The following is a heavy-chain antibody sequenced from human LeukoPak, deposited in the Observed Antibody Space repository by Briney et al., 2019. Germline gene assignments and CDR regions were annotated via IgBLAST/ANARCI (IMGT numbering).Heavy chain of an antibody. Sequence: PSETLSLTCAVYGGSFSGYYWSWIRQPPGKGLEWIGEINHSGSTNYNPSLKSRVTISVDTSKNQFSLKLSSVTAADTAMYYCARVDRKGRWLHNQVDPWGQGTLVTVSS. J-gene: IGHJ5*02. CDR1: GGSFSGYY. CDR3: ARVDRKGRWLHNQVDP. V-gene: IGHV4-34*01. D-gene: IGHD5-24*01. CDR2: INHSGST.